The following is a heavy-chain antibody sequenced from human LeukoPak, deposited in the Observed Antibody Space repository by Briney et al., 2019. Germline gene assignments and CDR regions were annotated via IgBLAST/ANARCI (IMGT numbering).Heavy chain of an antibody. Sequence: PGGSLRLSCAASGFTFSSYSMNWVRQAPGKGLEWVSYISSSSSTIYYADSVKGRFTISRDNAKNSLYLQMNSLRAEDTAVYYCARVGDGYNVGFDYWGQGTLVSLSS. CDR3: ARVGDGYNVGFDY. D-gene: IGHD5-24*01. V-gene: IGHV3-48*01. J-gene: IGHJ4*02. CDR2: ISSSSSTI. CDR1: GFTFSSYS.